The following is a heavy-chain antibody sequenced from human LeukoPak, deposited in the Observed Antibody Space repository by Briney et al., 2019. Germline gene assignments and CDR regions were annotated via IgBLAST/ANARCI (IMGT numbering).Heavy chain of an antibody. CDR2: IIPILGIA. J-gene: IGHJ3*02. CDR1: GGTFSSYA. CDR3: ARASDFGVVLVGAFDI. V-gene: IGHV1-69*04. D-gene: IGHD3-3*01. Sequence: GASVKVSCKASGGTFSSYAISWVRQAPGQGLEWMGRIIPILGIANYAQKFQSRVTITADKSTSSAYMELSSLRSEDTAVYYCARASDFGVVLVGAFDIWGQGTMVTVSS.